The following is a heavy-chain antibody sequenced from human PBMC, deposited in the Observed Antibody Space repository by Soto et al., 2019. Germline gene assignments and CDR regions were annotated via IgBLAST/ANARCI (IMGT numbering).Heavy chain of an antibody. D-gene: IGHD5-12*01. Sequence: QVQLVQSGAEVKKPGSSVKVSCKASGGTFSSYTISWVRQAPGPGLEWMGRIIPILGIANYAQKFQGRVTITAHKSTSTGYMELSSLRSVDTAVYDCARNSGYDRYAFDIWGQGTMVTVSS. CDR2: IIPILGIA. CDR1: GGTFSSYT. V-gene: IGHV1-69*02. J-gene: IGHJ3*02. CDR3: ARNSGYDRYAFDI.